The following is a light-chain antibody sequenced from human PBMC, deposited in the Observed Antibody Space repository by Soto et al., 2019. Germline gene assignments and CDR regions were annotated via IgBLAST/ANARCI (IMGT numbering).Light chain of an antibody. J-gene: IGLJ2*01. CDR1: SSDVGGYNY. CDR2: EVS. Sequence: QSVLTQPPSASGSPGQSGTISGPGNSSDVGGYNYVSWYQQHPGKAPKLMIYEVSKRPSGVPDRFSGSKSGNTASLTVSGLQVEDEADYYCSSFEASNNLLFGGGTKVTVL. CDR3: SSFEASNNLL. V-gene: IGLV2-8*01.